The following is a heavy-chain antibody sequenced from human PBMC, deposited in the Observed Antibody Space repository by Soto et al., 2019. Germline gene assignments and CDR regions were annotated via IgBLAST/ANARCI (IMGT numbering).Heavy chain of an antibody. D-gene: IGHD6-6*01. CDR3: AKDILYSSSSRVYYYGMDV. CDR2: ISYDGSNK. CDR1: GFTFSSYG. V-gene: IGHV3-30*18. Sequence: QVQLVESGGGVVQPGRSLRLSCAASGFTFSSYGMHWVRQAPGKGLEWVAVISYDGSNKYYADSVNGRFTISRDNSKNTLYLQMNSLRAEDTAVYYCAKDILYSSSSRVYYYGMDVWGQGTTVTVSS. J-gene: IGHJ6*02.